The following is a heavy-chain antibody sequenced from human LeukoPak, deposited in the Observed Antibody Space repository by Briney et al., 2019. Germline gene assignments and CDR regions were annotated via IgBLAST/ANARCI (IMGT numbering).Heavy chain of an antibody. V-gene: IGHV4-4*02. J-gene: IGHJ6*03. Sequence: PSGTLSLTCAVSGGSISSSNWWSWVRQPPGKGLEWIGEIYHSGSTNYNPSLKSRVTISVDKSKNQFSLKLSSVTAADTAVYYCARDEYSSPWRYYYYMDVWGKGTTVTVSS. D-gene: IGHD6-6*01. CDR3: ARDEYSSPWRYYYYMDV. CDR2: IYHSGST. CDR1: GGSISSSNW.